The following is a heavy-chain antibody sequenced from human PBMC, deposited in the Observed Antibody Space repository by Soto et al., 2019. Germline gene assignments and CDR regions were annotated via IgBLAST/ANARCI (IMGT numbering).Heavy chain of an antibody. Sequence: ASVKVSCKASGYTFSDYYIHWVRQAPGQGLEWMGWINPNSGGAKYAPKFQGGVTMTRDTSITTAYMELSRLRSGDTAVYYCAREPATAKPEGVDFWGQGTLVTVSS. J-gene: IGHJ4*02. CDR2: INPNSGGA. CDR1: GYTFSDYY. V-gene: IGHV1-2*02. CDR3: AREPATAKPEGVDF. D-gene: IGHD1-1*01.